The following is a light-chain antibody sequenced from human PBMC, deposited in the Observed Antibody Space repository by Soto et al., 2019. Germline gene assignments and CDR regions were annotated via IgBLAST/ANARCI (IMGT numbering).Light chain of an antibody. CDR2: GAS. J-gene: IGKJ3*01. CDR1: QSVSSSY. V-gene: IGKV3-20*01. Sequence: EIVLTQSPGTLSLSPGERATLSCRASQSVSSSYLAWYQQNPGQAPRLLIYGASSRATGIPDRFSGSGYGTDLTLTISRLEPEDFAVYYCQQYGSSPLFTFGPGTKVDI. CDR3: QQYGSSPLFT.